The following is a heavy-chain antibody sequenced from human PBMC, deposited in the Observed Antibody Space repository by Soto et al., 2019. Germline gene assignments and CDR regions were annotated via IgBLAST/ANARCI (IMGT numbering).Heavy chain of an antibody. CDR3: AKDYIRLATTLMDV. CDR1: GVTFSSYG. J-gene: IGHJ6*02. CDR2: ISYDGSNK. D-gene: IGHD1-1*01. V-gene: IGHV3-30*18. Sequence: PGGSLRLSCAASGVTFSSYGMHWVRQAPGKGLEWVAVISYDGSNKYYADSVKGRFTISRDNSKNTLYLQMNSLRAEDTAVYYCAKDYIRLATTLMDVWGQGTTVTVSS.